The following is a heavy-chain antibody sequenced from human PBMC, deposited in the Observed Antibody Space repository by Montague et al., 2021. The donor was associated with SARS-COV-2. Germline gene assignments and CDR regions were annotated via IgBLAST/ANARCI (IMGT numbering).Heavy chain of an antibody. V-gene: IGHV4-34*01. CDR1: GGSFSGYY. CDR3: ARGVVAAPPVVDY. J-gene: IGHJ4*02. D-gene: IGHD2-15*01. CDR2: INHSGTT. Sequence: SETLSLTCAVYGGSFSGYYWSWIRQSPGKGLEWIGEINHSGTTNYNPSLESRVIISADTSKNQFSLKTSSVTAADTAVYYCARGVVAAPPVVDYWGRGTLVTVSS.